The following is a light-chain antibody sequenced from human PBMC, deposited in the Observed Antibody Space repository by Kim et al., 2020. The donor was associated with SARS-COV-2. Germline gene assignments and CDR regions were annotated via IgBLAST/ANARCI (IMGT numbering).Light chain of an antibody. CDR1: KLGEKY. V-gene: IGLV3-1*01. Sequence: SVSPGPAATITCSGDKLGEKYVWWYQQKAGQSPVLVMYEDNKRPSGIPERFSGSNSGNTATLTISGTQVLDEADFYCQAWDTNIAVFGGGTQLTVL. CDR3: QAWDTNIAV. J-gene: IGLJ7*01. CDR2: EDN.